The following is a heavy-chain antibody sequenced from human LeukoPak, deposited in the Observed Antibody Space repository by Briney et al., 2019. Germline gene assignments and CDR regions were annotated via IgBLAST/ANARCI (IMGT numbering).Heavy chain of an antibody. V-gene: IGHV3-48*03. CDR1: GFTFSSYE. D-gene: IGHD5-12*01. J-gene: IGHJ3*02. Sequence: GGSPRLSCAASGFTFSSYEMNWVRQAPGKGLEWVSYISSSGSTIYYADSVKGRFTISRDNAKNSLYLQMNSLRAEDTAVYYCARPYSGYEYDAFDIWGQGTMVTVSS. CDR2: ISSSGSTI. CDR3: ARPYSGYEYDAFDI.